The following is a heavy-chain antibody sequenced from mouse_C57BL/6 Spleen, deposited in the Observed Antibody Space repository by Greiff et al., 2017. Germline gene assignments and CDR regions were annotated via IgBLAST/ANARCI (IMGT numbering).Heavy chain of an antibody. V-gene: IGHV8-8*01. CDR2: IWWDDDR. CDR3: ARIAKDDYAWFAY. CDR1: GFSLSTFGMG. J-gene: IGHJ3*01. D-gene: IGHD2-4*01. Sequence: ESGPGILQPSQTLSLTCSFSGFSLSTFGMGVGWIRQPSGKGLEWLAHIWWDDDRYANPALKSLLTISKVTSKTQVFLKIANVDTAETATYYCARIAKDDYAWFAYWGQGTLVTVSA.